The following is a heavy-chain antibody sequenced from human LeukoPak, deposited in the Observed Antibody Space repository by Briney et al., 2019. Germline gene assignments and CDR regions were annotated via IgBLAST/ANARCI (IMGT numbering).Heavy chain of an antibody. V-gene: IGHV3-73*01. Sequence: PGGSLTLSCAASGFTFSRSVLHWVRPASGKGREWVGCIRSTANGYATAYAASVKGRVTSSRDDSKDLAYLQIDSLNTEGTAVYYCTGHYYGTGSYADFDHWGQGTLVTVSS. CDR2: IRSTANGYAT. J-gene: IGHJ4*02. CDR1: GFTFSRSV. CDR3: TGHYYGTGSYADFDH. D-gene: IGHD3-10*01.